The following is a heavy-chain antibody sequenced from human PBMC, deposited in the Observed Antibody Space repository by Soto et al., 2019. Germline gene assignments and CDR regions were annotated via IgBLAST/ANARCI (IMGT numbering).Heavy chain of an antibody. D-gene: IGHD3-10*01. CDR1: GGSFSGYY. J-gene: IGHJ5*02. CDR2: INHSGST. V-gene: IGHV4-34*01. CDR3: ARVITMVRGVITKVFDP. Sequence: SETLSLTCAVYGGSFSGYYWSWIRQPPGKGLEWIGEINHSGSTNYNPSLKSRVTISVDTSKNQFSLKLSSVTAADTAVYYCARVITMVRGVITKVFDPWGQGTLVTVSS.